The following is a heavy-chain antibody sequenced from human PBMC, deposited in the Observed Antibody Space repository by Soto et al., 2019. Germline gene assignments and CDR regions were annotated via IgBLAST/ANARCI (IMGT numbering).Heavy chain of an antibody. D-gene: IGHD6-19*01. V-gene: IGHV4-34*01. CDR2: INHSGST. CDR1: AYF. Sequence: AYFWSWLRQPPGKGLEWIGEINHSGSTNYNPSLTRRATLSVDTSKNQVSLKLTSVTAADTAVYYCARLASGWQYYYFDFWGRGTPVTVSS. CDR3: ARLASGWQYYYFDF. J-gene: IGHJ2*01.